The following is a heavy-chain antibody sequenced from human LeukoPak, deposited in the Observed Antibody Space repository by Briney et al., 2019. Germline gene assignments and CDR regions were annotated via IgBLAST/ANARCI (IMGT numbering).Heavy chain of an antibody. J-gene: IGHJ1*01. CDR1: GGSISTYY. V-gene: IGHV4-59*01. CDR2: IYHSGST. CDR3: ARGGAARLHFQN. D-gene: IGHD6-6*01. Sequence: SETLSLTCTVSGGSISTYYWNWIRQPPGKGLEWIGYIYHSGSTNYNPSLQSRVTISVDTSKNQFSLNLNSVTAADTAVYYCARGGAARLHFQNWGQGTPGTVS.